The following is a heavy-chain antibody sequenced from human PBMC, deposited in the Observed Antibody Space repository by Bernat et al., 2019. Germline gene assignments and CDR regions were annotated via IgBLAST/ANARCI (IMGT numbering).Heavy chain of an antibody. J-gene: IGHJ3*02. Sequence: QLQLQESGPGLVKPSETLSLTCTASGGSINTSSHYWGWIRQPPGKGLEWIGTIYHSGSTFYNPSLKSRVTISVDTSKNQFSLKLNSVTAADTAVYYCARQLWLQHGFDIWGQGTMVTASS. CDR3: ARQLWLQHGFDI. CDR1: GGSINTSSHY. D-gene: IGHD5-18*01. V-gene: IGHV4-39*01. CDR2: IYHSGST.